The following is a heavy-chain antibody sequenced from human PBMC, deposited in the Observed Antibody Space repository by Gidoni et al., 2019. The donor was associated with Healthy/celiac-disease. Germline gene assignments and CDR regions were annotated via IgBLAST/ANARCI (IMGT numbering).Heavy chain of an antibody. D-gene: IGHD3-10*01. CDR1: GFTCSRYA. V-gene: IGHV3-23*01. CDR2: IIGSGGST. Sequence: EVQLLESGGGLVQPGGSLGLSWAASGFTCSRYARSWVRQAPGKGLEWVSAIIGSGGSTYYADSVKGRFTISRDNSKNTLYLQMNSLRAEDTAVYYCAKEATSGSYMEHYYYGMDVWGQGTTVTVSS. J-gene: IGHJ6*02. CDR3: AKEATSGSYMEHYYYGMDV.